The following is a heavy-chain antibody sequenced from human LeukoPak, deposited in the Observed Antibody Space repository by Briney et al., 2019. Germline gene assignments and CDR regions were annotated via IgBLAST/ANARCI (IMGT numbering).Heavy chain of an antibody. J-gene: IGHJ4*02. CDR3: ATAYDFWSGYLHY. D-gene: IGHD3-3*01. CDR1: GYTLTELS. CDR2: FDPEDGET. V-gene: IGHV1-24*01. Sequence: VKVSCKVSGYTLTELSMHWVRQAPGKGLEWMGGFDPEDGETIYAQRFQGRVTMTEDTSTDTAYMELSSLRSEDTAVYYCATAYDFWSGYLHYWGQGTLVTVSS.